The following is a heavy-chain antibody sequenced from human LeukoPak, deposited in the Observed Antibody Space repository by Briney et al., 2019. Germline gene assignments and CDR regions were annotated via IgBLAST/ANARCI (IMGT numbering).Heavy chain of an antibody. CDR2: IYYTGRT. Sequence: PSETLSLTCTVSGGSISSYYWSWIRQPPGKGLEWIAYIYYTGRTNYNPSLKSRVTISVDTSKNQFFLRLSSVTAADTAVYYCARTSPDGQSAYWGQGTQVTVST. D-gene: IGHD5-24*01. CDR3: ARTSPDGQSAY. J-gene: IGHJ4*02. V-gene: IGHV4-59*08. CDR1: GGSISSYY.